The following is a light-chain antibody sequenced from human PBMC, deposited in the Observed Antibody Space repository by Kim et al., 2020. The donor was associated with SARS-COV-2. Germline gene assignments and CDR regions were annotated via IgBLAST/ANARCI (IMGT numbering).Light chain of an antibody. CDR1: QYIGTF. V-gene: IGKV1-39*01. CDR3: QQSSSASST. J-gene: IGKJ2*01. CDR2: HAS. Sequence: DIQMTQSPSSLSGFVGDRVTITCRASQYIGTFLHWYVQKPGKAPKLLIYHASNLHGGAPSRFSGSGSGTDFTLTISSLQPDDSATYYCQQSSSASSTFGQGTKLEI.